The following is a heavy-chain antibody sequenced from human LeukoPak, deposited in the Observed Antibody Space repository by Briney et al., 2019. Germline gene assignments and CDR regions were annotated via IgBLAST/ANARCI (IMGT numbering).Heavy chain of an antibody. CDR3: ARPLEVWGSYRPDLNWFDP. CDR2: IYYSGKT. Sequence: SETLSLTCTVSGGSISSGFYYWGWIRQPPGKGLEWIGNIYYSGKTFYNPSLESRVTISVDTSTNQFSLDLSSVTAADTAVYYCARPLEVWGSYRPDLNWFDPWGQGTLVTVSS. D-gene: IGHD3-16*02. CDR1: GGSISSGFYY. J-gene: IGHJ5*02. V-gene: IGHV4-39*01.